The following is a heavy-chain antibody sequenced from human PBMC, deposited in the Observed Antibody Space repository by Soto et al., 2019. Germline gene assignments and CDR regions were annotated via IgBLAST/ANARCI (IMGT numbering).Heavy chain of an antibody. V-gene: IGHV3-21*01. J-gene: IGHJ2*01. CDR3: ARAWAAAGPWYFDL. CDR2: ISSSSSYI. D-gene: IGHD6-13*01. Sequence: GGSLRLSCAASGFTFSSYSMNWVRQAPGKGLEWVSSISSSSSYIYYADSVKGRFTISRDNAKNSLYLQMNSLRAEDTAVYYCARAWAAAGPWYFDLWGRGTLVTVSS. CDR1: GFTFSSYS.